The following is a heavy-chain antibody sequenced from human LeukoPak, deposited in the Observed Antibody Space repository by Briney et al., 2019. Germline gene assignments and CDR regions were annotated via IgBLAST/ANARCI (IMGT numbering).Heavy chain of an antibody. CDR2: INPYNGNT. J-gene: IGHJ3*01. Sequence: EASVKVSYKTSGYTFPSHGIAWVRQAAGQGLEWLGWINPYNGNTYYAQKVQGTVTMTTDTSATTAYMELRSLRSDDTAVYYCARGNYGALDFWGQGTMVTVPS. CDR3: ARGNYGALDF. D-gene: IGHD3-10*01. CDR1: GYTFPSHG. V-gene: IGHV1-18*01.